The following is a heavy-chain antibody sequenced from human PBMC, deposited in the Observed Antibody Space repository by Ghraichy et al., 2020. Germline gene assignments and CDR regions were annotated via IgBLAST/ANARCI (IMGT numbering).Heavy chain of an antibody. V-gene: IGHV4-39*01. Sequence: SETLSLTCTVSGGSISSSSYYWGWIRQPPGKGLEWIGSIYYSGSTYYNPSLKSRVTISVDTSKNQFSLKLSSVTAADTAVYYCAIPFVDYFDYWGQGTLVTVSS. CDR2: IYYSGST. D-gene: IGHD2/OR15-2a*01. CDR1: GGSISSSSYY. J-gene: IGHJ4*02. CDR3: AIPFVDYFDY.